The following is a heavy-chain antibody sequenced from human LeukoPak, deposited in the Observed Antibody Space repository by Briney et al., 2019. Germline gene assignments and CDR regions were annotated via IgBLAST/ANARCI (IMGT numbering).Heavy chain of an antibody. D-gene: IGHD6-13*01. CDR3: AREGIIAAAGKVYFDY. CDR1: GGSISSGSYY. V-gene: IGHV4-61*02. CDR2: IYTSGST. J-gene: IGHJ4*02. Sequence: SETLSLTCTVSGGSISSGSYYWSWIRQPAGKGLEWIGRIYTSGSTNYNPSLKSRVTISVDTSKNQFSLKLSSVTAADTAVYYCAREGIIAAAGKVYFDYWGQGTLVTVSS.